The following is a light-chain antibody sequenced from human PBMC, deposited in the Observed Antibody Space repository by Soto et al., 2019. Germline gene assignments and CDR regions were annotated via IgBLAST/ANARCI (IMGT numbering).Light chain of an antibody. CDR2: WAS. Sequence: DIVMTQSPDSLAVSLGERATINCKSSQSVLYSSNNKNYLAWYQQRPGQPPKLLIYWASTRESGVPDRFSGSGSGTVFTLTVTGLQAEDVAVYYCQQYESTPPTFGQGTKLEIK. CDR3: QQYESTPPT. CDR1: QSVLYSSNNKNY. J-gene: IGKJ2*01. V-gene: IGKV4-1*01.